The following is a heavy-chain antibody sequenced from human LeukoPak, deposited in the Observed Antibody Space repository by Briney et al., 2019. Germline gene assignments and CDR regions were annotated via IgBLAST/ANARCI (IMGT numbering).Heavy chain of an antibody. J-gene: IGHJ4*02. D-gene: IGHD3-3*01. Sequence: GSLRLSCAASGFPFSDYGLGWVRQAPGRGLEWVATLSGSGAGTYYSDSVQGRFTISRDNSKRTLFLQMNSLRAEDTAFYYCAKAELGVDTFFDYWGQGTLVTVSS. CDR2: LSGSGAGT. V-gene: IGHV3-23*01. CDR1: GFPFSDYG. CDR3: AKAELGVDTFFDY.